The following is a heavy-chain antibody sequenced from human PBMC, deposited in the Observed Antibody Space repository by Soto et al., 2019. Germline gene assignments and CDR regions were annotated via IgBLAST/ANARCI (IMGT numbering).Heavy chain of an antibody. Sequence: GASVKVSCKASGYTFTSYAMHWVRQAPGQRLEWMGWINAGNGNTKCSQKFQGRVTITRDTSASTAYMELSSLRSEDTAVYYCARDRSQWLVPEAFDYWGQGTLVTVSS. CDR2: INAGNGNT. D-gene: IGHD6-19*01. J-gene: IGHJ4*02. CDR1: GYTFTSYA. CDR3: ARDRSQWLVPEAFDY. V-gene: IGHV1-3*01.